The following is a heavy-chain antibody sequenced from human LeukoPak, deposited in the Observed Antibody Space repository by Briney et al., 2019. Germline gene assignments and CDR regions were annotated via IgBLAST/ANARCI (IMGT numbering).Heavy chain of an antibody. Sequence: GGSLRLSCKASGFTFSTYGMYWVRQAPGKGLEWVAVISYDGSSKYYADSVKGRFTISRDNSKNTVYLQMNGLRLEDTAVYYCAKDPSHLTGYSSGPLGYWGQGTLVTVSS. CDR2: ISYDGSSK. V-gene: IGHV3-30*18. J-gene: IGHJ4*02. CDR3: AKDPSHLTGYSSGPLGY. D-gene: IGHD6-19*01. CDR1: GFTFSTYG.